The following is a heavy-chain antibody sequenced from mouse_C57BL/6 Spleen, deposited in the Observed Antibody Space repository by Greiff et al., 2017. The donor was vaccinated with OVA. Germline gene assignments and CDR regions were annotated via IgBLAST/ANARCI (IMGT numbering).Heavy chain of an antibody. D-gene: IGHD2-5*01. Sequence: EVKLMESGGGLVKPGGSLKLSCAASGFTFSSYAMSWVRQTPEKRLEWVATISAGGSYTYYPDNVKGRFTISRDNAKNNLYLQMSHLKSEDTAMYYCARVSNYGYFDVWGTGTTVTVSS. J-gene: IGHJ1*03. CDR3: ARVSNYGYFDV. CDR2: ISAGGSYT. V-gene: IGHV5-4*03. CDR1: GFTFSSYA.